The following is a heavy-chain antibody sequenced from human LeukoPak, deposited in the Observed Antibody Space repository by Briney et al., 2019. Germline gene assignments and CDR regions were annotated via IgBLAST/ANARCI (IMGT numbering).Heavy chain of an antibody. D-gene: IGHD6-13*01. CDR1: GGSISSSNW. Sequence: SGTLSLTCAISGGSISSSNWWTWVRQPPGKGLEWVGEIYLRGNTNYNPSLKSRVTISVDTSKNQFSLKLSSVTAADTAVYYCARDPTFGYSSSWGQGTLVTVSS. CDR2: IYLRGNT. CDR3: ARDPTFGYSSS. J-gene: IGHJ4*02. V-gene: IGHV4-4*02.